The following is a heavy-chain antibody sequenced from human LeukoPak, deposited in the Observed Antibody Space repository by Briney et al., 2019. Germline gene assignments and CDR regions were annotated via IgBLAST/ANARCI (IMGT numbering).Heavy chain of an antibody. CDR2: ISSSGGSV. J-gene: IGHJ4*02. CDR1: GFTFSSYA. CDR3: ARDILTGYFDY. V-gene: IGHV3-48*04. Sequence: GGSLRLSCAASGFTFSSYAMSWVRQAPGKGLEWLSYISSSGGSVDYADSVRGRFTISRDNAKNSLYLQMNSLRAEDTAVYYCARDILTGYFDYWGQGALVTVSS. D-gene: IGHD3-9*01.